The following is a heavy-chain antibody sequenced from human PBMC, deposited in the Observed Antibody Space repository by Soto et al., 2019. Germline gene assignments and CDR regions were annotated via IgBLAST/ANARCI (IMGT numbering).Heavy chain of an antibody. CDR3: AKDANGRDYYYGMDV. Sequence: QVQLVESGGGVVQPGRSLRLSCAASGFTFSRYGMHWVRQAPGKGLEWVAVISYDGSNKYYADSVKGRFTISRDNSKNTLYLQMNSLRAEDTAVYYCAKDANGRDYYYGMDVWGQGTTVTVSS. CDR1: GFTFSRYG. D-gene: IGHD1-26*01. V-gene: IGHV3-30*18. CDR2: ISYDGSNK. J-gene: IGHJ6*02.